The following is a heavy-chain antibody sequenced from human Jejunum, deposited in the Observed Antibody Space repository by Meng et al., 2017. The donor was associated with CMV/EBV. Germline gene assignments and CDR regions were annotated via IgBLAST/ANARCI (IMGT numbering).Heavy chain of an antibody. D-gene: IGHD7-27*01. V-gene: IGHV1-2*06. CDR2: ITPSSGGT. J-gene: IGHJ4*02. Sequence: QWQVVHAGAEVKKPGASVKVSCKASGYTFTGYYMHWLRQAPGQGLEWVGRITPSSGGTTYAQKFQGRVTMTRDTSISTAYMELSSLRSDDAAIYYCVRANLGSADYWGQGTLVTVSS. CDR1: GYTFTGYY. CDR3: VRANLGSADY.